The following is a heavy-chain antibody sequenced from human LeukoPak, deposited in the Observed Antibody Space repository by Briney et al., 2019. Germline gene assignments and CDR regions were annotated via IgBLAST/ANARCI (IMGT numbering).Heavy chain of an antibody. CDR2: IYYSGST. V-gene: IGHV4-39*01. J-gene: IGHJ4*02. CDR3: ARLPMGFFYFDY. D-gene: IGHD3-16*01. CDR1: GGSISGSSYY. Sequence: PSETLSLTCTVSGGSISGSSYYWGWIRQPPGQGLEWIGSIYYSGSTYYNPSLKSRVTISVDTSKNQFSLKLSSVTAADTAVYYCARLPMGFFYFDYWGQGTLVTVSS.